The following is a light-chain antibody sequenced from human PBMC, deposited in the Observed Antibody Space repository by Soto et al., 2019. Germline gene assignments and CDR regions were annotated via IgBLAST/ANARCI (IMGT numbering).Light chain of an antibody. CDR3: QQYGSSPPLT. J-gene: IGKJ4*01. CDR2: GAS. V-gene: IGKV3-20*01. CDR1: QSVSSSY. Sequence: EIVLTQSPGTLSLSPGERATLSCRASQSVSSSYLAWYQQKPGQALRLLIYGASSRATGIPDRFSGSGSGTDFTLTISRLEPEDSAVYYCQQYGSSPPLTFGGGTKVEIK.